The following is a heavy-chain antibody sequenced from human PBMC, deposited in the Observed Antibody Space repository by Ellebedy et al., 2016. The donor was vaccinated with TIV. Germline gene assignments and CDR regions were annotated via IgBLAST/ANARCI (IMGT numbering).Heavy chain of an antibody. D-gene: IGHD4-17*01. CDR2: IYSGGST. CDR1: GFTVSSNY. V-gene: IGHV3-66*01. Sequence: PGGSLRLSCAASGFTVSSNYMSWVRQAPGKGLEWVSVIYSGGSTYYADSVKGRFTISRDNSKNTLYLQMNSLRAEDTAVYYCARDPYGDYVDWFDPWGQGTLVTVSS. CDR3: ARDPYGDYVDWFDP. J-gene: IGHJ5*02.